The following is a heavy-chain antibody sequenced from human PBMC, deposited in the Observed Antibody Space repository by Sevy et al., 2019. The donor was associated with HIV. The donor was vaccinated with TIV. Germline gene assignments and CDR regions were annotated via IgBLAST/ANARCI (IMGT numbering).Heavy chain of an antibody. D-gene: IGHD7-27*01. V-gene: IGHV3-48*01. CDR1: GFSFSSYS. CDR3: ARDDHWAFDY. Sequence: GGSLRLSCVTSGFSFSSYSMNWVRQAPGKGLEWVSYISSGSGTIRYADSVKGRLTISRDNAKNSLFLQMNSLRAEDTAVYYCARDDHWAFDYWGQGALVTVSS. J-gene: IGHJ4*02. CDR2: ISSGSGTI.